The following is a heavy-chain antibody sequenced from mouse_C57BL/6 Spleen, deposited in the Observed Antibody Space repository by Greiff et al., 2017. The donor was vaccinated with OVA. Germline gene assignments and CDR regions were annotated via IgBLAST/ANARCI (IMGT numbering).Heavy chain of an antibody. CDR1: GFTFSDYG. Sequence: EVKLMESGGGLVKPGGSLKLSCAASGFTFSDYGMHWVRQAPEKGLEWVAYISSGSSTIYYADTVKGRFTISRDNAKNTLFLQMTSLRSEDTAMYYCAKIYYDYDEGMDYWGQGTSVTVSS. CDR2: ISSGSSTI. J-gene: IGHJ4*01. V-gene: IGHV5-17*01. CDR3: AKIYYDYDEGMDY. D-gene: IGHD2-4*01.